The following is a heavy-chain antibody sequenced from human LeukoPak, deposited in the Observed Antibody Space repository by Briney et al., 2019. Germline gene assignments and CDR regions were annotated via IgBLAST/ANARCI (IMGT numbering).Heavy chain of an antibody. Sequence: GGSLRLSCAASGFTFSSYAMSWVRQAPGKGLEWVSAISGSGGSTYYADSVKGRFTISRDNSMDTLYLQMNSLRAEDTAVYYCAKFPSVSSSWHWGQGTLVTVSS. CDR2: ISGSGGST. D-gene: IGHD6-13*01. CDR3: AKFPSVSSSWH. CDR1: GFTFSSYA. J-gene: IGHJ4*02. V-gene: IGHV3-23*01.